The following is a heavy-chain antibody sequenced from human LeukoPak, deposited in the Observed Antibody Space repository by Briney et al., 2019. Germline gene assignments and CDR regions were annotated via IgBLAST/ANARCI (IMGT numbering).Heavy chain of an antibody. CDR2: IYYSGST. CDR3: ARRRWYGDYEGTFDY. V-gene: IGHV4-59*08. CDR1: GGSISSYY. J-gene: IGHJ4*02. D-gene: IGHD4-17*01. Sequence: PSETLSLTCTVSGGSISSYYWSWIRQPPGKGLEWIGYIYYSGSTNYNPSLKSRVTISVDTSKNQFSLKLSSVTAADTAVYYCARRRWYGDYEGTFDYWGQGTLVTVSS.